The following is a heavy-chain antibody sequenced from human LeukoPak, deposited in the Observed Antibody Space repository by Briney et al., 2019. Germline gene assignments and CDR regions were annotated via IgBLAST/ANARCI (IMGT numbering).Heavy chain of an antibody. Sequence: GGSLRLSCAASGFTFSNYWMHWVRQAPGKGLVWVSRINSDGTDTTYADSVKGRFTISRDNAKNTLYLQMNSLRAEDTAVYYCARDSRTSGWYGPASWGQGTLVTVSS. V-gene: IGHV3-74*01. CDR1: GFTFSNYW. J-gene: IGHJ5*02. D-gene: IGHD6-19*01. CDR2: INSDGTDT. CDR3: ARDSRTSGWYGPAS.